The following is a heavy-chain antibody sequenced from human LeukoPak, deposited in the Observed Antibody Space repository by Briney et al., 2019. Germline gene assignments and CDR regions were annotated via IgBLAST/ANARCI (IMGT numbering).Heavy chain of an antibody. CDR1: GFTFSSYW. CDR3: ARGGDDIVVVPAASWFDP. D-gene: IGHD2-2*01. J-gene: IGHJ5*02. Sequence: GGSLRLSCAASGFTFSSYWMHWVRQAPGKGXXXXXXXXXXGSSTSYADSVKGRFTISRDNAKNTLYLQMNSLRAEDTAVYYCARGGDDIVVVPAASWFDPWGQGTLVTVSS. CDR2: XXXXGSST. V-gene: IGHV3-74*01.